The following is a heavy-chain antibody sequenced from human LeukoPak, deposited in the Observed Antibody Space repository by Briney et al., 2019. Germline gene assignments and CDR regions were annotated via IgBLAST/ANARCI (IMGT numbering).Heavy chain of an antibody. CDR1: GFTFSNYW. J-gene: IGHJ5*02. CDR2: INSAGSTT. V-gene: IGHV3-74*01. Sequence: GSLRLSCAASGFTFSNYWMHWVRQPPGEGLVWVSHINSAGSTTNYADSVKGRFTISRDNAKNTVYLQMNSLRADDTAVYYCARVVDEWLSSGGLYPWGQGTLVTVSS. CDR3: ARVVDEWLSSGGLYP. D-gene: IGHD3-3*01.